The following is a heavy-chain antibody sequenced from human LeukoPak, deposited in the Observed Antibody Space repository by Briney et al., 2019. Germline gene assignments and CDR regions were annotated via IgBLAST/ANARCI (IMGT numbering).Heavy chain of an antibody. J-gene: IGHJ4*02. CDR3: AKHKVNDYGDYSPFDY. D-gene: IGHD4-17*01. V-gene: IGHV3-30*02. CDR1: GFTFSSYG. CDR2: IRYDGSNK. Sequence: GGSLRLSRAASGFTFSSYGMHWVRQAPGKGLEWVAFIRYDGSNKYYADSVKGRFTISRDNSKNTLFLQMNSLRAEETAVYYCAKHKVNDYGDYSPFDYWGQGTLVTVSS.